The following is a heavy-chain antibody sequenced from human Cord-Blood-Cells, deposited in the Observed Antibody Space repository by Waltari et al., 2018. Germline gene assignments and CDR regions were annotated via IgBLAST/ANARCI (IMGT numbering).Heavy chain of an antibody. D-gene: IGHD2-2*01. CDR2: ISGSGGST. CDR1: GFTFSSYA. J-gene: IGHJ4*02. V-gene: IGHV3-23*01. Sequence: EVQLLESGGGLVQPGGSLRLSCAASGFTFSSYAMGWVRQAPGKGLGWVSAISGSGGSTYYADSVKGRFTISRDNSKNTLYLQMNSLRAEDTAVYYCAKDRGSSTSCFDYWGQGTLVTVSS. CDR3: AKDRGSSTSCFDY.